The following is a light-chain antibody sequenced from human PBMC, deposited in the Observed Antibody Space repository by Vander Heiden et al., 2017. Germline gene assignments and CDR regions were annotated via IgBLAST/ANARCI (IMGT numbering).Light chain of an antibody. V-gene: IGLV3-27*01. Sequence: SSESTQPSSVSVSPGQTARITCPGDVLAKKYVRWFQQKPGQAPVLVIYEDSERPSGIPGRFSGSSSETTVTLTIGGAQVDDEAYYYCYSAADTYVVFGGGTKLTVL. CDR3: YSAADTYVV. CDR1: VLAKKY. J-gene: IGLJ2*01. CDR2: EDS.